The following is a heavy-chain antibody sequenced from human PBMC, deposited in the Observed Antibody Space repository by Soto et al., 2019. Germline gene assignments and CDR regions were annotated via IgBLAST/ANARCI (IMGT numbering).Heavy chain of an antibody. V-gene: IGHV3-30-3*01. CDR1: GFTFSNYA. CDR2: ISHDVTNQ. D-gene: IGHD3-22*01. Sequence: QVQLVGSGGGVVQPGRSLRLSCVASGFTFSNYAMHWVRQTPGKGLEWVAVISHDVTNQYYADSVKGRFTISRDNSKNTLYLQMNSLRAEDTAVYYCARGDNFYDSSGYYYWGQGNLVTVSS. J-gene: IGHJ4*02. CDR3: ARGDNFYDSSGYYY.